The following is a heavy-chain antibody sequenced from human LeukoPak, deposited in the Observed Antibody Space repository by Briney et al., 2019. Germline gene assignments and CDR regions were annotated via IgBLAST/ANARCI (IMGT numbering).Heavy chain of an antibody. CDR2: ISGSGGST. CDR1: GFTFSSYG. D-gene: IGHD1-26*01. Sequence: PGGSLRLSCAASGFTFSSYGMSWVRQAPGKGLEWVSAISGSGGSTYYADSVKGRFTISRDNSKNTLYLQMHSLSVEDTAVYYCASRVLGATNPFDYWGQGTLVTVSS. J-gene: IGHJ4*02. CDR3: ASRVLGATNPFDY. V-gene: IGHV3-23*01.